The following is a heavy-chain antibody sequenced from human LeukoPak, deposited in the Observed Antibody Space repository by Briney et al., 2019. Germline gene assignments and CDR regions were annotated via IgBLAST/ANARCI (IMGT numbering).Heavy chain of an antibody. V-gene: IGHV3-30*02. D-gene: IGHD3-10*01. Sequence: GGSLRLSCAASGFIFSSYGMHWVRQAPGKGLKWVAFIRSDGSNEYYADSVKGRFTISRDNSKSTLYLQMNSLRAEDTAVYYCAKNYGSRRGGSYYFDYWGQGTLVTVSS. CDR3: AKNYGSRRGGSYYFDY. J-gene: IGHJ4*02. CDR2: IRSDGSNE. CDR1: GFIFSSYG.